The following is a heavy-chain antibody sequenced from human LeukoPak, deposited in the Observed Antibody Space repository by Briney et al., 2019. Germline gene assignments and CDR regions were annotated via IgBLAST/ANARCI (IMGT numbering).Heavy chain of an antibody. Sequence: GASVKVSCKASGYTFTGYYMHWVRQAPGQGLEWMGRINLNSGGTNYAQKFQGRVTMTRDTSISTAYMELSRLRSDDTAVYYCARGPKLGVADESYGMDVWDQGTTVTVSS. J-gene: IGHJ6*02. CDR2: INLNSGGT. D-gene: IGHD6-19*01. CDR1: GYTFTGYY. V-gene: IGHV1-2*06. CDR3: ARGPKLGVADESYGMDV.